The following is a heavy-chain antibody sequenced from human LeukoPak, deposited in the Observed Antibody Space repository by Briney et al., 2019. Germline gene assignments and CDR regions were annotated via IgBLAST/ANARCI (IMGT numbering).Heavy chain of an antibody. CDR2: ISGYNGNT. CDR3: ASGETVVNY. Sequence: GASVKVSCKASGGTFSSYAISWVRQAPGQGLEWMGWISGYNGNTNYAQKFQGRVTITADESTSTAYMELSSLRSEDTAVYYCASGETVVNYWGQGTLVTVSS. V-gene: IGHV1-69*13. J-gene: IGHJ4*02. CDR1: GGTFSSYA.